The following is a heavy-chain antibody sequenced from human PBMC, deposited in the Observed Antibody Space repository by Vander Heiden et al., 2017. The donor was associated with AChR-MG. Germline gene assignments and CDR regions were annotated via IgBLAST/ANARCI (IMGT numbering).Heavy chain of an antibody. V-gene: IGHV1-69*04. Sequence: QVQLVQSGAEVKKPGSSVKVSCQASGGTFSSYAISWVRQAPGQGLEWMGRIIPILGIANYAQKFQGRVTITADKSTSTAYMELSSLRSEDTAVYYCARDLSFSSSKPWGQGTLVTVSS. CDR3: ARDLSFSSSKP. CDR1: GGTFSSYA. CDR2: IIPILGIA. J-gene: IGHJ5*02.